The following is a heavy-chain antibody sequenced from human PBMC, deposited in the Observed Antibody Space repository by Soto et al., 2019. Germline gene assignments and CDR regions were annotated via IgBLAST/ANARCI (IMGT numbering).Heavy chain of an antibody. D-gene: IGHD3-3*01. CDR2: INGDGSST. Sequence: QPGGSLRLSCAVSGFTFSIHWMHWVRQAPGKGLVWVSRINGDGSSTNYADSVKGRFTISRDNAKKTLYLQMNSLRADDTAVYYCARDSSPYYDFGSGFYTYFDYWGQGALVTVSS. J-gene: IGHJ4*02. CDR1: GFTFSIHW. CDR3: ARDSSPYYDFGSGFYTYFDY. V-gene: IGHV3-74*01.